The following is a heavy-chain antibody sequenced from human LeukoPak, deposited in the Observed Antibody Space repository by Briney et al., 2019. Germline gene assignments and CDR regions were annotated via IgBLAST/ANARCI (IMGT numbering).Heavy chain of an antibody. V-gene: IGHV1-18*01. CDR1: GYTFTSYG. CDR3: AREVTTVTTSYNWFDP. D-gene: IGHD4-17*01. Sequence: ASVKVSCKASGYTFTSYGISWVRQAPGQGLEWMGWISAYNGNTNYAQKFQGRVTMTRDTSISTAYMELSRLRSDDTAVYYCAREVTTVTTSYNWFDPWGQGTLVTVSS. J-gene: IGHJ5*02. CDR2: ISAYNGNT.